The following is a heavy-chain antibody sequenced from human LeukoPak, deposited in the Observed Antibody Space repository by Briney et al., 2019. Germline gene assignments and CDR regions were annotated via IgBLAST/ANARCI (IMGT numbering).Heavy chain of an antibody. CDR3: ARGQNWEDF. CDR1: GFTFSSYS. CDR2: ISSSSGTI. J-gene: IGHJ4*02. Sequence: GGSQSLSRAASGFTFSSYSMNWVCQAPGKGLEWVSYISSSSGTIYYADSVKGRFTISRDNAKNSLYLQMNSLTDEDTAVYYCARGQNWEDFRRQGTLVIVSS. D-gene: IGHD7-27*01. V-gene: IGHV3-48*02.